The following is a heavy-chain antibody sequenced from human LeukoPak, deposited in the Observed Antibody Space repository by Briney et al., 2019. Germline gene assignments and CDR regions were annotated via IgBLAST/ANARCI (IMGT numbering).Heavy chain of an antibody. Sequence: GGSLRLSCATSGFTFSSYAMSWVRQAPGKGLEWVSGISGSRGSTNYADSVKGRFTISRDNSKNTLYLQMNSLRAEDTAVFYCAKRDSSGSYYFDYWGQGTLVTVSS. V-gene: IGHV3-23*01. CDR1: GFTFSSYA. D-gene: IGHD3-22*01. CDR3: AKRDSSGSYYFDY. J-gene: IGHJ4*02. CDR2: ISGSRGST.